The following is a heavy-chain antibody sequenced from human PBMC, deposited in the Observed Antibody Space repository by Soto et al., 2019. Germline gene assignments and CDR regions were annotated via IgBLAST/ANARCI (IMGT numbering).Heavy chain of an antibody. Sequence: ASVKVSCKASGYTFTGYYMHWVRQAPGQGLEWMGWINPNSGGTNYAQKFQGWVTMTRDTSISTAYMELSRLRSDDTAVYYCARERTLGYSGYDPTRYYYMDVWGKGTTVTVSS. CDR2: INPNSGGT. J-gene: IGHJ6*03. CDR1: GYTFTGYY. CDR3: ARERTLGYSGYDPTRYYYMDV. D-gene: IGHD5-12*01. V-gene: IGHV1-2*04.